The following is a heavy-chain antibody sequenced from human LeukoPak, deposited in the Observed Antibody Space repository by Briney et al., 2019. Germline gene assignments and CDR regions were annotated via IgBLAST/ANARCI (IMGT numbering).Heavy chain of an antibody. CDR1: GGSFSGYY. V-gene: IGHV4-38-2*01. J-gene: IGHJ5*02. Sequence: SETLSLTCAVYGGSFSGYYWGWIRQPPGKGLEWIGSFYHSGNSYYNPSLKSRVSISVDTSKNQFSLNLSSVTAADTALYYCARHDFYSNYPHNWFDPWGQGTLVTVSS. D-gene: IGHD4-11*01. CDR3: ARHDFYSNYPHNWFDP. CDR2: FYHSGNS.